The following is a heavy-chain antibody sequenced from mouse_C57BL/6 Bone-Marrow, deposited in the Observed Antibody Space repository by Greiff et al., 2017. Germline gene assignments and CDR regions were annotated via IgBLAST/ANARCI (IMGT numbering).Heavy chain of an antibody. CDR3: TKCWGDY. V-gene: IGHV1-72*01. CDR2: IDPNSGGT. Sequence: QVQLQQPGAELVKPGASVKLSCKASGYNFPSHWMPWVKQRPGRGLEWIGRIDPNSGGTKYNEKFKSKATLTVDKPTSTAYMRLSSHTYDASAFYYCTKCWGDYWGQGTTLTVSS. J-gene: IGHJ2*01. CDR1: GYNFPSHW.